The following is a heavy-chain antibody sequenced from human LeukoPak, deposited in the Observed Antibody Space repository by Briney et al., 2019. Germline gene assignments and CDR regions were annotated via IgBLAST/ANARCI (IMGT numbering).Heavy chain of an antibody. Sequence: GGSLRLSCAASGFTFSSYGMHWVRQAPGKGLEWVAFIRYDGSNKYYADSVKGRFTISRDNSKNTLYLQMNSLRAEDTAVYYCAKEALAVAPGAFDIWGQGTMVTVSS. V-gene: IGHV3-30*02. J-gene: IGHJ3*02. CDR3: AKEALAVAPGAFDI. CDR1: GFTFSSYG. CDR2: IRYDGSNK. D-gene: IGHD6-19*01.